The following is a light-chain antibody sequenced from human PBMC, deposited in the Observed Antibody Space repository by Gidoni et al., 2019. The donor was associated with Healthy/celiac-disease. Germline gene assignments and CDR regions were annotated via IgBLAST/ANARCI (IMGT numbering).Light chain of an antibody. Sequence: DIKMTQSPSSLSASVGDRVTIPCRASQGISKYLAWYQQKPGKVPKLLIYAASTLQSGVPSRFSGSGSGTDFTLTISSLQPEDVATYYCQKYNSAPPFTFGPGTKVEIK. J-gene: IGKJ3*01. V-gene: IGKV1-27*01. CDR2: AAS. CDR3: QKYNSAPPFT. CDR1: QGISKY.